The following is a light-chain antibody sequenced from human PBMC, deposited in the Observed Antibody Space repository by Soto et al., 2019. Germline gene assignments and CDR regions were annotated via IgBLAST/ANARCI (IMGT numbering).Light chain of an antibody. V-gene: IGLV1-44*01. CDR3: CSYAGSYT. CDR2: SNN. CDR1: SSNIGNNI. J-gene: IGLJ2*01. Sequence: QSVLTQPPSASGTPGQRVTISCSGSSSNIGNNIVNWYQQLPGTAPKLLIYSNNQRPSGVPDRFSGSKSGNTASLTISGLQAEDEADYYCCSYAGSYTFGGGTKLTVL.